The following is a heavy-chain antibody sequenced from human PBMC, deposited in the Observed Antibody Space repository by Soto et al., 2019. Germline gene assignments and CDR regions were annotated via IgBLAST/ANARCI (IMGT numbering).Heavy chain of an antibody. Sequence: HVQLQESGPGLVKPPQTLSLTCTVSGGSISSGDDYWSWIRQPPGKGLEWLGFIYYSGSTYYNPSLKSRISISIDTSKNQFSLSLTSVTAADTAVYYCATVRAHYFDNWGQGILVTVSS. CDR1: GGSISSGDDY. CDR3: ATVRAHYFDN. J-gene: IGHJ4*02. CDR2: IYYSGST. V-gene: IGHV4-30-4*01.